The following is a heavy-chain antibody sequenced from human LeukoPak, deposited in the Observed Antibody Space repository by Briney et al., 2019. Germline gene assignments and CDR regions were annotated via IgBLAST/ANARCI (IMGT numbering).Heavy chain of an antibody. CDR3: ARDTYSNLGYYYYYYMDV. CDR1: GGSISSSSYY. Sequence: SETLSLTCTVSGGSISSSSYYWGWIRQPPGKGLEWIGSIYYSGSTYYNPSLKSRVTISVDTSKNQFSLKLSSVTAADTAVYYCARDTYSNLGYYYYYYMDVWGKGTTVTVSS. D-gene: IGHD4-11*01. CDR2: IYYSGST. J-gene: IGHJ6*03. V-gene: IGHV4-39*02.